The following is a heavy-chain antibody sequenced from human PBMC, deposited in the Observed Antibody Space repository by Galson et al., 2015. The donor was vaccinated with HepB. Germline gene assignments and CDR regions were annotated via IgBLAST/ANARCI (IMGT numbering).Heavy chain of an antibody. D-gene: IGHD6-19*01. CDR1: GYTFTSYG. V-gene: IGHV1-18*01. J-gene: IGHJ3*02. CDR3: ARDEFSGWYSSAFDI. Sequence: SCKASGYTFTSYGISWVRQAPGQGLEWMGWISAYNGNTNYAQKLQGRVTMTTDTSTSTAYMELRSLRSDDTAVYYCARDEFSGWYSSAFDIWGQGTMVTVSS. CDR2: ISAYNGNT.